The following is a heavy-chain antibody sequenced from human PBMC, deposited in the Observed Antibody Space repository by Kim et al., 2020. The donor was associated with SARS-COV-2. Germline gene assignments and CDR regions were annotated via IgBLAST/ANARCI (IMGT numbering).Heavy chain of an antibody. V-gene: IGHV4-59*01. Sequence: NPALKRRVTISVDTSKNQFSLKLSSVTAADTAVYYCARSRRGGYDSDFDYWGQGTLVTVSS. J-gene: IGHJ4*02. D-gene: IGHD5-12*01. CDR3: ARSRRGGYDSDFDY.